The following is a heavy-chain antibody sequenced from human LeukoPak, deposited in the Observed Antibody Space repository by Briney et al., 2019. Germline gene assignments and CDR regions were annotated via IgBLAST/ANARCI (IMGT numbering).Heavy chain of an antibody. J-gene: IGHJ5*02. CDR1: GGSISSGSYY. CDR3: ARDKDRITIFGVVFWFDP. D-gene: IGHD3-3*01. CDR2: IYTSGST. Sequence: SQTLSLTCTVSGGSISSGSYYRSWIRQPAGKGLEWIGRIYTSGSTNYNPSLKSRVTISVDTSKNQFSLKLSSVTAADTAVYYCARDKDRITIFGVVFWFDPWGQGTLVTVSS. V-gene: IGHV4-61*02.